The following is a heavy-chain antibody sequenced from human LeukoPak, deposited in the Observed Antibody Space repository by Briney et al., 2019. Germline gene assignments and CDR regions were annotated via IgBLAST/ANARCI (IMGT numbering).Heavy chain of an antibody. CDR2: IWYDGSNK. CDR1: GFTFSSYG. CDR3: ARDSSSWYFDY. Sequence: PGRSLRLSCAASGFTFSSYGMHWVRQAPSKGLEWVAVIWYDGSNKYYADSVKGRFTISRDNSKNTLYLQMNSLRAEDTAVYYCARDSSSWYFDYWGQGTLVTVSS. V-gene: IGHV3-33*01. J-gene: IGHJ4*02. D-gene: IGHD6-13*01.